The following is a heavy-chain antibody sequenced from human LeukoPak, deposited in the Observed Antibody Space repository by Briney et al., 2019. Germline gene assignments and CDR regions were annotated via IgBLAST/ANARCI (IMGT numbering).Heavy chain of an antibody. D-gene: IGHD3-22*01. CDR1: GGSISSYY. CDR3: ASRSYYYDSSGYEHPPDY. J-gene: IGHJ4*02. V-gene: IGHV4-59*12. CDR2: IYYSGST. Sequence: SETLSLTCTVSGGSISSYYWSWIRQPPGKGLEWIGYIYYSGSTNYNPSLKSRVTISVDTSKNQFSLKLSSVTAADTAVYYCASRSYYYDSSGYEHPPDYWGQGTLVTVSS.